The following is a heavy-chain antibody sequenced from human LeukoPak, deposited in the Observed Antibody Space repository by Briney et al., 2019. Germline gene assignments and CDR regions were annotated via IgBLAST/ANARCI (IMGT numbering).Heavy chain of an antibody. D-gene: IGHD3-3*01. CDR3: ARHSRFLEWLSPGYAFDI. J-gene: IGHJ3*02. CDR2: IYYSGST. CDR1: GGSISSSSYY. Sequence: SETLSLTCTVSGGSISSSSYYWGWIRQPPGKGLEWIGSIYYSGSTYYNPSLKSRVTISVDTSKNQFSLKLSSVTAADTAVHYCARHSRFLEWLSPGYAFDIWGQGTMVTVSS. V-gene: IGHV4-39*01.